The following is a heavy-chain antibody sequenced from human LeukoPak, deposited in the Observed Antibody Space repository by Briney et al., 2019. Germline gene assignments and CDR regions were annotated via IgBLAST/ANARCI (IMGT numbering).Heavy chain of an antibody. J-gene: IGHJ4*02. CDR1: GFTFSNYA. D-gene: IGHD1-26*01. Sequence: PGGSLRLSCAASGFTFSNYAIHWVRQAPGKGLEWVAVISYDGSTEYYADSVKGRLTISRDNYKNTLYLQMNSLRAEDTAAYYCARADLSGSYFHPHFLDYWGQGTLVSVSS. CDR3: ARADLSGSYFHPHFLDY. V-gene: IGHV3-30*04. CDR2: ISYDGSTE.